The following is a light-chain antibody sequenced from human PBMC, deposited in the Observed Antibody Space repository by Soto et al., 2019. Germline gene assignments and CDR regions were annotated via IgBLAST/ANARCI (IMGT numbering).Light chain of an antibody. J-gene: IGKJ5*01. V-gene: IGKV1-5*01. CDR3: QRADTFPIT. Sequence: MTQSPATLSVSPGERATLSCRASQSINTWLAWYQQKPGKAPELRIYDASSLESGVPSRFSGSGFGTDFTLTISILHPEDSAIYYCQRADTFPITFGQGTRLETK. CDR1: QSINTW. CDR2: DAS.